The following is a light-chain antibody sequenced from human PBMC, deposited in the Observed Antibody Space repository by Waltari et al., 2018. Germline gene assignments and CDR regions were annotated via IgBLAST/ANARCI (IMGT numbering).Light chain of an antibody. CDR3: QRYDALPYI. CDR1: QTINSW. Sequence: DIQLTQSPSSLSASIGEKVTIPCHASQTINSWLAWYQQKPGKAPKPLIFAVSSLQSGVPSRFSGSGSVTVYTLTISSLQPEDFATYYCQRYDALPYIFGQGTRVEFK. CDR2: AVS. J-gene: IGKJ2*01. V-gene: IGKV1D-16*01.